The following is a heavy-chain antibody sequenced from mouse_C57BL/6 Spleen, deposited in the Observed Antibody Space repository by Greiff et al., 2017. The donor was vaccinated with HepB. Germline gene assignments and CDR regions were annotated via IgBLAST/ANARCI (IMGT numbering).Heavy chain of an antibody. V-gene: IGHV3-6*01. CDR3: ARTYPYFDV. Sequence: VQLQQSGPGLVKPSQSLSLTCSVTGYSITSGYYWNWIRQFPGNKLEWMGYISYDGSNNYNPSLKNRISITRDTSKNQFFLKLNSVTTEDTATYYCARTYPYFDVWGTGTTVTVSS. J-gene: IGHJ1*03. CDR2: ISYDGSN. D-gene: IGHD5-1*01. CDR1: GYSITSGYY.